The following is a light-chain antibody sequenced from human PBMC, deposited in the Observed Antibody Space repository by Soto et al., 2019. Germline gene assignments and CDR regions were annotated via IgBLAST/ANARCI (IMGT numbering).Light chain of an antibody. V-gene: IGKV1-5*01. CDR2: DAS. J-gene: IGKJ5*01. CDR1: QSIGTW. Sequence: DIQLTQSPSTLSASVGDRVTITCRASQSIGTWLAWYQHRPGEGPKLLIHDASSLESGVPSRFSGSGSATEFSLTISRLEPEDFAVFYCQQYGSSITFGQGTRLEIK. CDR3: QQYGSSIT.